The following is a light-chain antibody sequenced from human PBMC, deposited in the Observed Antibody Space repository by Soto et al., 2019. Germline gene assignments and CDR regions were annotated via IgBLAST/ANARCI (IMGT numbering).Light chain of an antibody. Sequence: EIVLTQSPAPLSLSPGERATLSCRASQSVGSYFAWYQQKPGQAPRLLIYDASNRATGIPARFSGSGSGTDFTLPVSSLGPDDFAVYYCQQRGNWPVTFGQGTRVDIK. CDR2: DAS. J-gene: IGKJ1*01. CDR1: QSVGSY. CDR3: QQRGNWPVT. V-gene: IGKV3-11*01.